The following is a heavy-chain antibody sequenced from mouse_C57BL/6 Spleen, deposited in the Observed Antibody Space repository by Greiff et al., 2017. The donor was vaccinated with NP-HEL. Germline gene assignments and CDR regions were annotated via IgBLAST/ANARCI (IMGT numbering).Heavy chain of an antibody. Sequence: QVQLQQSGAELVRPGASVTLSCKASGYTFTDYEMHWVKQTPVHGLEWIGAIDPETGGTAYNQKFKGKAILTADKSSSTAYMELRSLTSEDSAVYYGTRGPYGSSWRYYFDYWGQGTTLTVSS. D-gene: IGHD1-1*01. J-gene: IGHJ2*01. V-gene: IGHV1-15*01. CDR3: TRGPYGSSWRYYFDY. CDR2: IDPETGGT. CDR1: GYTFTDYE.